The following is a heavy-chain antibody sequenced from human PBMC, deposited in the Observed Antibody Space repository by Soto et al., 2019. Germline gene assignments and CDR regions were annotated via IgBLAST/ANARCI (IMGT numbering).Heavy chain of an antibody. D-gene: IGHD6-13*01. CDR2: ISWNSGSI. V-gene: IGHV3-9*01. J-gene: IGHJ6*02. CDR1: GFTLDDYA. CDR3: ASLLAAAGNAGSKDPAPGPVYYYGMDV. Sequence: GGSLRLSCAASGFTLDDYAMHWVRQAPGKGLEWVSGISWNSGSIGDADSVKGRFTISRDNAKNSLYLQMNSLRAEVTALYYFASLLAAAGNAGSKDPAPGPVYYYGMDVWGQGT.